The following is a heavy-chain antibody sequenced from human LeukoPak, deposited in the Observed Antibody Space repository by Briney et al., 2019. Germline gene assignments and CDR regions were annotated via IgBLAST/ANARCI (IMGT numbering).Heavy chain of an antibody. J-gene: IGHJ5*02. CDR3: ARDYDVLTAYPPTQLFDP. CDR1: GGSISSYY. Sequence: SETLSLTCTVSGGSISSYYWSWIRQPAGKGLEWIGRIYTSGSTNYNPSLKSRVTMSVDTSKNQFSLKLSSVTAADTAVYCCARDYDVLTAYPPTQLFDPWGQGTLVTVSS. D-gene: IGHD3-9*01. V-gene: IGHV4-4*07. CDR2: IYTSGST.